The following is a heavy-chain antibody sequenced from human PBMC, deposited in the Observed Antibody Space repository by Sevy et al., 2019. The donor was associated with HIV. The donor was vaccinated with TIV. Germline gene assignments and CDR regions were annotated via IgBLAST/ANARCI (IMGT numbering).Heavy chain of an antibody. J-gene: IGHJ6*02. CDR2: ISGSSNYI. V-gene: IGHV3-21*04. CDR3: AKAKDGSVGYYNVYYNGMDV. D-gene: IGHD3-10*01. CDR1: GFSFSSYP. Sequence: GESLKISCAASGFSFSSYPMNWVRQAPGKGLEWVSSISGSSNYIYYADSLRGRFTISRDNFKSTLYLQMNSLRAEDTAVYYCAKAKDGSVGYYNVYYNGMDVWGQGTTVTVSS.